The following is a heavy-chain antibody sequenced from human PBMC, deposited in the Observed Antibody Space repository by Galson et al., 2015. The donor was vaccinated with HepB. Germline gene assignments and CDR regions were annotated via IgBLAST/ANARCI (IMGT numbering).Heavy chain of an antibody. D-gene: IGHD3-9*01. CDR1: GFTFSSYW. CDR2: IKRDGSEK. V-gene: IGHV3-7*03. CDR3: ARDSILTGYYMYYYYGMDV. Sequence: SLRLSCAASGFTFSSYWMSWVRQAPGKGLEWVANIKRDGSEKYYVDSVKGRFTISRDNAKNSLYLQMNSLRAEDTAVYYCARDSILTGYYMYYYYGMDVWGQGTTVTVSS. J-gene: IGHJ6*02.